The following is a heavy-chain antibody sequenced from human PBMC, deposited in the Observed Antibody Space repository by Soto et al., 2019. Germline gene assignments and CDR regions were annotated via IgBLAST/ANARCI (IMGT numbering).Heavy chain of an antibody. J-gene: IGHJ3*02. D-gene: IGHD3-16*01. CDR2: INHSGST. CDR1: GGSFSCYY. V-gene: IGHV4-34*01. Sequence: TSETLSLTCAVYGGSFSCYYWSWIRQPPGKGLEWIGEINHSGSTNYNPSLKSRVTISVDTSKNQFSLKLSSVTAADTAVYYCARRYGWAFDIWGQGTMVTVS. CDR3: ARRYGWAFDI.